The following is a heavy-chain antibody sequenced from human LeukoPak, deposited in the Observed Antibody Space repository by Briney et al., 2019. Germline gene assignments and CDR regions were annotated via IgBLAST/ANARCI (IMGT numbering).Heavy chain of an antibody. CDR1: SGPITSGTFY. Sequence: SQTLSLTCTVSSGPITSGTFYWNWIRQPAGKGLEWIGRIYTSGKSNYNPSLEGRVTMSVDTTKNQFSLKLNFVTAADTAVHYCARGHDYGDYWFDPWGQGTLVTVSS. V-gene: IGHV4-61*02. CDR3: ARGHDYGDYWFDP. D-gene: IGHD4-17*01. CDR2: IYTSGKS. J-gene: IGHJ5*02.